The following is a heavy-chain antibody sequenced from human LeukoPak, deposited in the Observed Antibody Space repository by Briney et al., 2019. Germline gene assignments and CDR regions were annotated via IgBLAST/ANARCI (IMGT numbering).Heavy chain of an antibody. J-gene: IGHJ4*02. CDR2: IYYSGST. CDR3: ARDGKY. CDR1: GGSISSYY. V-gene: IGHV4-59*12. Sequence: SETLSLTCTVSGGSISSYYWSWIRQPPGKGLEWIGYIYYSGSTNYNPSLKSRVTISVDTSKNQFSLKLSSVTAADAAVYYCARDGKYWGQGTLVTVSS. D-gene: IGHD1-26*01.